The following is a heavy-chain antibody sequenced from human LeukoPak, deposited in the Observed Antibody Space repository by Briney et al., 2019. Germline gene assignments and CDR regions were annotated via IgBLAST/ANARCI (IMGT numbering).Heavy chain of an antibody. D-gene: IGHD6-13*01. V-gene: IGHV1-69*06. CDR3: ARVGSSSWESTYYFDY. CDR2: IIPIFGTA. CDR1: AYTFTGYY. J-gene: IGHJ4*02. Sequence: SVKVSCKASAYTFTGYYMHWVRQAPGQGLEWMGGIIPIFGTANYAQKFQGRVTITADKSTSTAYMELSSLRSEDTAVCYCARVGSSSWESTYYFDYWGQGTLVTVSS.